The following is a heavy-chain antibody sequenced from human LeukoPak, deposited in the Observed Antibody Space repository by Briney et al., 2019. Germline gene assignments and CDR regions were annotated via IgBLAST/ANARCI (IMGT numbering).Heavy chain of an antibody. Sequence: GGSLRLSCVASGFTFKSYAMSWVRQAPGKGLEWVSGITNGGTAHYGDSVKGRFTISRDNSKSSLCLQMNTLSAEDTAVYYCAKGYFGSGSYYNPYFDYWGQGTLVTVSS. J-gene: IGHJ4*02. CDR1: GFTFKSYA. CDR2: ITNGGTA. D-gene: IGHD3-10*01. V-gene: IGHV3-23*01. CDR3: AKGYFGSGSYYNPYFDY.